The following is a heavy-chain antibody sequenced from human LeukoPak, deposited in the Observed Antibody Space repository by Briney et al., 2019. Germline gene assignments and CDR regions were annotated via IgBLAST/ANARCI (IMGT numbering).Heavy chain of an antibody. Sequence: GGSLRLSCAASGFTFSSYAMSWVRQAPGKGLEWVSAISGSGGSTYYADSVKGRFTISRDDSKNTLYLQMNSLRADDTAVYYCAKSRETGTRYFDYWGQGTLVTVSS. CDR2: ISGSGGST. V-gene: IGHV3-23*01. CDR1: GFTFSSYA. J-gene: IGHJ4*02. D-gene: IGHD1-7*01. CDR3: AKSRETGTRYFDY.